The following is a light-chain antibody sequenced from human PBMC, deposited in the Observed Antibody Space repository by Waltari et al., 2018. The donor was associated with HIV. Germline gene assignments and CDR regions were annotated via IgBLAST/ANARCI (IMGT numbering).Light chain of an antibody. J-gene: IGKJ4*01. Sequence: AIQLTQSPSSLSASLGDRVTITCRASQAISTDLAWYQQKPGKPPKLLIYEGSLLQRGVPPRFTGSGSGTDFTLTINSLQPEDFATYYCQQFKSLPLTFAGGTKVE. CDR1: QAISTD. CDR2: EGS. CDR3: QQFKSLPLT. V-gene: IGKV1-13*02.